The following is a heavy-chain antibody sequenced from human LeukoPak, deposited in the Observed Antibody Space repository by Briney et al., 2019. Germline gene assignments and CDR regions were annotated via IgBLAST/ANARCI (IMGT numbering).Heavy chain of an antibody. J-gene: IGHJ4*02. CDR1: GFAFSTYS. Sequence: PGGSLRLSCAASGFAFSTYSMNWVRQAPGKGLEWVSSISSSSTYIYYADSMKGRFTISRDNAKNSLYLQMNSLRAEDTAVYYCARARGCSTTTCSFDYWGQGSLVTVSS. CDR3: ARARGCSTTTCSFDY. D-gene: IGHD2-2*01. CDR2: ISSSSTYI. V-gene: IGHV3-21*01.